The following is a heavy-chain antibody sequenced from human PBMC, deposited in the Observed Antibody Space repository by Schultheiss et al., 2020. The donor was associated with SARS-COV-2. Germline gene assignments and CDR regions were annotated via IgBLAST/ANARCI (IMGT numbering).Heavy chain of an antibody. V-gene: IGHV3-66*02. CDR3: ARVGAVAGIYYYYYYGMDV. J-gene: IGHJ6*02. D-gene: IGHD6-19*01. CDR1: GFTVSSNY. Sequence: GGSLRLSCAASGFTVSSNYMSWVRQAPGKGLEWVSAISGSGGSTYYADSVKGRFTISRDNSKNTLYLQMNSLRAEDTAVYYCARVGAVAGIYYYYYYGMDVWGQGTTVTVSS. CDR2: ISGSGGST.